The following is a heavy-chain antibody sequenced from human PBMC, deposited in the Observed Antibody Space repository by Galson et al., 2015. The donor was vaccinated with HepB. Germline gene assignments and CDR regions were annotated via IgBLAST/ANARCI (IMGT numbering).Heavy chain of an antibody. Sequence: SLRLSCAASGFTFSSYWMSWVRQAPGKGLEWVANIKQDGSEKYYVDSVKGRFTISRDNAKNSLYLQMNSLRAEDTAVYYCARDLGRSYRAWDHGYWGQGTLVTVSS. V-gene: IGHV3-7*03. J-gene: IGHJ4*02. D-gene: IGHD1-26*01. CDR2: IKQDGSEK. CDR1: GFTFSSYW. CDR3: ARDLGRSYRAWDHGY.